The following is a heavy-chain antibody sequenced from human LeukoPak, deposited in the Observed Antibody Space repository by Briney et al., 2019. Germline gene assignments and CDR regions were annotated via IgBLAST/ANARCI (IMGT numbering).Heavy chain of an antibody. CDR3: AKDKGLISRKYYFDY. D-gene: IGHD3-10*01. CDR2: IWYDGSNN. CDR1: GFTFSTYA. Sequence: GGSLRLSCAASGFTFSTYAIHWVRQAPGKGLEWVGFIWYDGSNNYHADSVKGRFTISRDNSKNTVHLQMNSLRAEDTAVYYCAKDKGLISRKYYFDYWGQGALVTVPS. J-gene: IGHJ4*02. V-gene: IGHV3-30*02.